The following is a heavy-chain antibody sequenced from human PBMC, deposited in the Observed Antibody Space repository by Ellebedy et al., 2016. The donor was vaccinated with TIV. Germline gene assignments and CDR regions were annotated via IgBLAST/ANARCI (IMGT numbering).Heavy chain of an antibody. CDR1: GYTLTELS. CDR2: FDPEDGET. J-gene: IGHJ1*01. V-gene: IGHV1-24*01. D-gene: IGHD3-22*01. CDR3: AALSQDSFDTDYFPDNFRH. Sequence: AASVKVSCKVSGYTLTELSIHWVRQAPGKGLEWMGGFDPEDGETIYAQKFQGRVTLSEDTSTDTAYMEVSSLRFEDTAVYYCAALSQDSFDTDYFPDNFRHWGQGTLVTVPS.